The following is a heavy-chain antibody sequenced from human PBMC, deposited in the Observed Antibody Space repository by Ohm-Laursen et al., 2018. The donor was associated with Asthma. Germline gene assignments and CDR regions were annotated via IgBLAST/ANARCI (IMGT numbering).Heavy chain of an antibody. CDR3: ARHDILTGPYFDY. D-gene: IGHD3-9*01. CDR2: IYHSVST. Sequence: SQTLSLTCTVSGGSIGSDDYYWSWIRQPPGKGLEWIGYIYHSVSTYYSPSLKSRVTISVDTSKNQFSLKLSSVTAADTAVYYCARHDILTGPYFDYWGQGTLVTVSS. CDR1: GGSIGSDDYY. J-gene: IGHJ4*02. V-gene: IGHV4-30-4*01.